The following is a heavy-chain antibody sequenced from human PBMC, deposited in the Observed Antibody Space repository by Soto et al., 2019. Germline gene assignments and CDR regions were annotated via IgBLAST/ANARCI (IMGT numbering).Heavy chain of an antibody. J-gene: IGHJ6*02. V-gene: IGHV1-24*01. CDR3: ATGNYGDFDYYYYGMDV. D-gene: IGHD4-17*01. CDR2: FDPEDGET. Sequence: GASVKVSCKVSGYTLTELSMHWLRQAPGKGLEWMGGFDPEDGETIYAQKFQGRVTMTEDTSTDTAYMELSSLRSEDTAVYYCATGNYGDFDYYYYGMDVWGQGTTVTVS. CDR1: GYTLTELS.